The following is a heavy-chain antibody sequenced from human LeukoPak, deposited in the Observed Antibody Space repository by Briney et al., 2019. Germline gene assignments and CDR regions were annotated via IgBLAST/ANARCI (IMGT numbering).Heavy chain of an antibody. Sequence: GGSLRLSCAASGFTFSSYAMSWVRQAPGKGLEWVSSISSSSSYIYYADSVKGRFTISRDNAKNSLYLQMNSLKTEDTAVYYCTTLGPYYYDSSGYYPLFYYFDYWGQGTLVTVSS. CDR3: TTLGPYYYDSSGYYPLFYYFDY. CDR1: GFTFSSYA. V-gene: IGHV3-21*03. CDR2: ISSSSSYI. D-gene: IGHD3-22*01. J-gene: IGHJ4*02.